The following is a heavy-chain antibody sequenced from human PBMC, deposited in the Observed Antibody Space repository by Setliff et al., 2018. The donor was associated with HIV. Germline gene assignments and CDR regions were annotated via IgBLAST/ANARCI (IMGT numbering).Heavy chain of an antibody. CDR2: IRSKAYGGTT. D-gene: IGHD1-1*01. Sequence: AGGSLRLSCTASGFTFGDYAMAWVRQAPGKGLEWVGFIRSKAYGGTTEYAASVKGRFTISRDDSKSIAYLQMNSLKTEDRAVYYCTRGRLRQLDNSHYYYYGMDVWGQGTTVTVSS. CDR1: GFTFGDYA. J-gene: IGHJ6*02. CDR3: TRGRLRQLDNSHYYYYGMDV. V-gene: IGHV3-49*04.